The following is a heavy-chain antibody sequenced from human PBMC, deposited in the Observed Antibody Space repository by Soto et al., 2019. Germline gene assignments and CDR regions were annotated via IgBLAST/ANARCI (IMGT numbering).Heavy chain of an antibody. J-gene: IGHJ6*02. CDR3: ARNRDYSNTNSPFYGMDV. CDR1: GYSFTSYW. V-gene: IGHV5-51*01. Sequence: GESLKISCKGSGYSFTSYWIGWVRQMPGKGLEWMGIIYPGDSDTRYSPSFQGQVTIPADKSISTAYLQWSSLKASDTAMYYCARNRDYSNTNSPFYGMDVWGQGTTVTVSS. D-gene: IGHD4-4*01. CDR2: IYPGDSDT.